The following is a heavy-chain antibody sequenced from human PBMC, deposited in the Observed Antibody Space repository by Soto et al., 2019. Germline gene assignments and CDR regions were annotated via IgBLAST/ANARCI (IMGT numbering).Heavy chain of an antibody. J-gene: IGHJ4*03. CDR2: ISGSGRTT. Sequence: RGSLRLSCAASGFTFSSYAMNWVRQAPGKGLEWVSFISGSGRTTYYADSVKGRFTISRDNSKNTLYLQVNSLRAEDTAVYFCAKDLGMVRGAPRSSHIRDQGTLGSGFS. D-gene: IGHD3-10*01. CDR3: AKDLGMVRGAPRSSHI. V-gene: IGHV3-23*01. CDR1: GFTFSSYA.